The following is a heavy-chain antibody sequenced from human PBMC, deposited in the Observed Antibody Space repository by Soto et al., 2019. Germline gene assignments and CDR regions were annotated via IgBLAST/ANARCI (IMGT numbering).Heavy chain of an antibody. CDR2: IHYSGST. Sequence: QLQLQESGPRLVKASETLSLTCTGSGGSISDTHYYWGWIRQPPGKGLEWIGSIHYSGSTHYNPSIESRVTISVDTSKNQFALQLDSVTAADTSVYDCARQVTQRRTGQPYYFDYWGQGAPVTVSS. D-gene: IGHD3-9*01. CDR1: GGSISDTHYY. V-gene: IGHV4-39*01. J-gene: IGHJ4*02. CDR3: ARQVTQRRTGQPYYFDY.